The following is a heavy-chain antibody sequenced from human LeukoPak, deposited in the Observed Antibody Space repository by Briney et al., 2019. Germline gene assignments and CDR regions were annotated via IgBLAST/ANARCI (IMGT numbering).Heavy chain of an antibody. J-gene: IGHJ5*02. CDR3: ARHDGESYYGRWFDH. CDR1: GGSISSSSHY. D-gene: IGHD3-10*02. CDR2: IYYAGNT. Sequence: TSETLSLTCTVSGGSISSSSHYWAWIRQSPGKGLAWIVSIYYAGNTYYNPSLQSRVTISADTSKNQFSLKVNSVTAADTAIYYCARHDGESYYGRWFDHWGQGTLVTVSS. V-gene: IGHV4-39*01.